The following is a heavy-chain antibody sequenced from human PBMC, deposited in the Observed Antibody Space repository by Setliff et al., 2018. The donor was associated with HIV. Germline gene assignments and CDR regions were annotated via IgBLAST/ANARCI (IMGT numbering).Heavy chain of an antibody. V-gene: IGHV3-7*03. D-gene: IGHD6-6*01. Sequence: PGGSLRLSCATSRFSFSTFWMTWVRQAPGKGLEWIANINEDGNKKYHAAAVWGRFTISRDNAKDSLYLQMRGLRLEDSAMYYCVRAGRPFRGAMTGLTFDFWGQGALVTVSS. CDR3: VRAGRPFRGAMTGLTFDF. CDR2: INEDGNKK. CDR1: RFSFSTFW. J-gene: IGHJ4*02.